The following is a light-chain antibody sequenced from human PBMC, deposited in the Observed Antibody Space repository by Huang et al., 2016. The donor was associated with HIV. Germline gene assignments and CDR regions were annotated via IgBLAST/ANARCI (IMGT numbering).Light chain of an antibody. CDR2: LGS. J-gene: IGKJ1*01. CDR3: MQGAHWPPWT. V-gene: IGKV2-30*01. CDR1: QSLVDSNGNTY. Sequence: DVVMTQSPLSLPVTLGQPASISCRSSQSLVDSNGNTYLTWFQQRPGQSPRRLIYLGSYRDSGVPDRFSGSGSGTDFTLKISRVEAEDVGIYYCMQGAHWPPWTFGQGTKVEIK.